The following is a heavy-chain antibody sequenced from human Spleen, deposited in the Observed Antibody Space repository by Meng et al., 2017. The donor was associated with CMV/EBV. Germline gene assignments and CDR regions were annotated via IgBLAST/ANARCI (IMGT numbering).Heavy chain of an antibody. D-gene: IGHD2-2*01. CDR1: GFTFDRYS. CDR2: ISSSSSYI. CDR3: ARDPDYCSSTSCPDFDY. V-gene: IGHV3-21*01. Sequence: ESLKISCAASGFTFDRYSMNWVRQAPGKGLEWVSSISSSSSYIYYADSVKGRFTISRDNAKNSLYLQMNSLRAEDTAVYYCARDPDYCSSTSCPDFDYWGQGTLVTVSS. J-gene: IGHJ4*02.